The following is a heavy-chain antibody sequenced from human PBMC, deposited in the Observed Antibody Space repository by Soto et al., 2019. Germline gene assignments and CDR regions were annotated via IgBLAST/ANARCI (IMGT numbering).Heavy chain of an antibody. Sequence: ASVKVSCKASGYTVTSYGISWVRQAPGQGLEWMGWISAYNGNTKYAQKLQGRVTTTTDTSTSTAYMELRSLRSDDTAVYYCARDLGGSYYAPVDYWGQGTLVTVSS. D-gene: IGHD1-26*01. CDR1: GYTVTSYG. CDR3: ARDLGGSYYAPVDY. CDR2: ISAYNGNT. J-gene: IGHJ4*02. V-gene: IGHV1-18*01.